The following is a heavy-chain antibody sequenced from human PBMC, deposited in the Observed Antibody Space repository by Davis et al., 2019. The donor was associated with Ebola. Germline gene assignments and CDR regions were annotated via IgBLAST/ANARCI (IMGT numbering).Heavy chain of an antibody. D-gene: IGHD3-22*01. Sequence: GESLKISCAASGFTFSSYSMNWVRQAPGKGLEWVSYISSSSSTIYYADSVKGRFTISRDDSKNSLYLQMNSLKTEDTAVYYCARDRREYYYDSSGYGVHYYGMDVWGQGTTVTVSS. CDR3: ARDRREYYYDSSGYGVHYYGMDV. CDR2: ISSSSSTI. J-gene: IGHJ6*02. CDR1: GFTFSSYS. V-gene: IGHV3-48*01.